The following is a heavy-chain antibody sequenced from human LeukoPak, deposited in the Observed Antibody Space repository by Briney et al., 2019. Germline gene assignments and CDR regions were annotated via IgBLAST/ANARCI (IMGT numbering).Heavy chain of an antibody. CDR2: FDPEDGET. D-gene: IGHD6-19*01. Sequence: ASVKVSCKVSGYTLTELSMHWVRQAPGKGLEWMGGFDPEDGETIYAQKFQGRVTMTEDTSTDTAYMELSSLRSEDTAVYYCATGHQGGSSGWYGSDYWGQGTLVTVSS. CDR1: GYTLTELS. V-gene: IGHV1-24*01. J-gene: IGHJ4*02. CDR3: ATGHQGGSSGWYGSDY.